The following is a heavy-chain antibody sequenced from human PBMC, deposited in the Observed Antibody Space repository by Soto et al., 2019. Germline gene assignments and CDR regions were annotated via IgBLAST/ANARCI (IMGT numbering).Heavy chain of an antibody. CDR1: GGSFICYY. CDR3: ARGGGVVRGARTLRSG. V-gene: IGHV4-34*01. D-gene: IGHD3-10*01. J-gene: IGHJ6*02. CDR2: INHSGST. Sequence: PSDTLCLTCAVYGGSFICYYWSWIHQPPGKGLEWIGEINHSGSTNYNPSLKSRVTISVDTSKNQFSLKLSSVTAADTAVYYCARGGGVVRGARTLRSGWGQGTTVTVSS.